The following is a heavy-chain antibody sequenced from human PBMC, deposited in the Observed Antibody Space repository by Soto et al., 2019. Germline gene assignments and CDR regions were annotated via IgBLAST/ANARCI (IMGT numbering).Heavy chain of an antibody. Sequence: QVQLVESGGGVVQTGRSLRLSCAAYGFTFSSYGMHWVRQAPGKGLEWVAFISYDGSNKYYADSVKGRFTISRDNSKNSLYLEMNRLRAEDTAVFYCANTIFAVVIKSPPYYHYGMDVWGQGTTVTVSS. D-gene: IGHD3-3*01. CDR3: ANTIFAVVIKSPPYYHYGMDV. CDR1: GFTFSSYG. V-gene: IGHV3-30*18. J-gene: IGHJ6*02. CDR2: ISYDGSNK.